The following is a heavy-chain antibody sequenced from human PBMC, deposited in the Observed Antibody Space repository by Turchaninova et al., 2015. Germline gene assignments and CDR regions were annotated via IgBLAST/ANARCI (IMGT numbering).Heavy chain of an antibody. D-gene: IGHD6-19*01. J-gene: IGHJ4*02. CDR2: ISATGST. Sequence: QVQLQESGPGLVKPSETLSLTCTVSGGSIDNYFWPWIRQPAGKGLEWIGRISATGSTKHNPSPKSRVPISVDKAKNQVSLKLTSVTAADTAVYYCARQVAVAGTAGFDYWGQGTLVTVSS. CDR3: ARQVAVAGTAGFDY. V-gene: IGHV4-4*07. CDR1: GGSIDNYF.